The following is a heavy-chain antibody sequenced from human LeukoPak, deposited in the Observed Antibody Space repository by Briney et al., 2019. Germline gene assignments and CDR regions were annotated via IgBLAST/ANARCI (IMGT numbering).Heavy chain of an antibody. V-gene: IGHV4-30-4*08. CDR3: ARDGVDPLLYGSGSFAAFDI. J-gene: IGHJ3*02. Sequence: PSQTLSLTCTVSGGSISSGDYYWSWIRQPPGKGLEWIGYIYYSGSTYYNPSLKSRVTISVGTSKNQFSLKLSSVTAADTAVYYCARDGVDPLLYGSGSFAAFDIWGQGTMVTVSS. D-gene: IGHD3-10*01. CDR1: GGSISSGDYY. CDR2: IYYSGST.